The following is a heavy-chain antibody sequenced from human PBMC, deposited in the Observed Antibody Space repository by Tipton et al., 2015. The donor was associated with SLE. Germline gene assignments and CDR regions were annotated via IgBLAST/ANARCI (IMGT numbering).Heavy chain of an antibody. D-gene: IGHD6-19*01. V-gene: IGHV3-53*05. J-gene: IGHJ4*02. CDR1: GFPVSSNY. CDR2: IYSGGST. CDR3: VHGSGWLDY. Sequence: SLRLSCAASGFPVSSNYMSWVRQAPGKGLEWVSVIYSGGSTYYAAPVKGRFTISRDDSKNTLYLQMNSLKIEDTAIYYCVHGSGWLDYWGQGTPVTVSS.